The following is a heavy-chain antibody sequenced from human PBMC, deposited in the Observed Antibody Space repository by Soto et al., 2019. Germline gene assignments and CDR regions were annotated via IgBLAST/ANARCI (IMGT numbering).Heavy chain of an antibody. V-gene: IGHV3-23*01. CDR1: GFTFSSYA. CDR3: AKGGYCSGGSCSLRGSMDV. CDR2: ISGSGGST. Sequence: GGSLRLSCAASGFTFSSYAMSWVRQAPGKGLEWVSAISGSGGSTYYADSVKGRFTISRDNSKNTLYLQMNSLRAEDTAVYYCAKGGYCSGGSCSLRGSMDVWGQGTTVTVSS. J-gene: IGHJ6*02. D-gene: IGHD2-15*01.